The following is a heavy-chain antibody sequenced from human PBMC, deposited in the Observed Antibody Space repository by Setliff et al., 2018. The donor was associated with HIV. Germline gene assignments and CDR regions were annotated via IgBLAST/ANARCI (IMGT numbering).Heavy chain of an antibody. CDR2: IHSSGTT. V-gene: IGHV4-39*01. Sequence: SETLSLTCTVSGGSFSSTTYHWGWIRQPPGMGLEWIGSIHSSGTTDYKSSLKSRVAMSVDTSRSQFSLKLRSVTAADTAVYYCARHKTNYDFYAFDVWGQGTMVTVSS. D-gene: IGHD3-3*01. CDR1: GGSFSSTTYH. CDR3: ARHKTNYDFYAFDV. J-gene: IGHJ3*01.